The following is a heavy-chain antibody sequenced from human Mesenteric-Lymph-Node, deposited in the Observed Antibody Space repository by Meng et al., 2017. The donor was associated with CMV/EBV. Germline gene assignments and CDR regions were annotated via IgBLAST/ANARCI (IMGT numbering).Heavy chain of an antibody. Sequence: SETLSLTCTVSGGSISSSAYYWGWIRQPPGKGLEWIGSIYSSGSTYYNPSLRSRVTISVDTSKNHFSLKLNSVTAADTAVYYCARDPWEPIYYYYGMDVWGQGTTVTVSS. CDR1: GGSISSSAYY. CDR3: ARDPWEPIYYYYGMDV. J-gene: IGHJ6*02. CDR2: IYSSGST. D-gene: IGHD1-26*01. V-gene: IGHV4-39*07.